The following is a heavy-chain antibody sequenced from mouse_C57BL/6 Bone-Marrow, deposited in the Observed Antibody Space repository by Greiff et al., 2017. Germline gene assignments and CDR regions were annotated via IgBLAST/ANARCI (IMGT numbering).Heavy chain of an antibody. CDR2: ISSGGSYI. Sequence: DVKLVESGGDLVKPGGSLKLSCAASGFTFSSYGMSWVRQTPDKRLEWVATISSGGSYIYYPDSVKGRFTISRDNAKNTLYLQMSSLKSEDTAMYYCARRRGFAYWGQGTLVTVSA. CDR3: ARRRGFAY. V-gene: IGHV5-6*02. J-gene: IGHJ3*01. CDR1: GFTFSSYG.